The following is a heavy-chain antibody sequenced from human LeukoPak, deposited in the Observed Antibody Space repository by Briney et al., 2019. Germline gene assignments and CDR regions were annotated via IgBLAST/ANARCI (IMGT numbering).Heavy chain of an antibody. CDR2: INSDVTLT. J-gene: IGHJ4*02. CDR3: VRGGKTSNYFDY. Sequence: PGGSLRLSCSASGFTFSTYWMSWVRQAPGKGLVWVSRINSDVTLTTYADSVKGRFTISRDNAKNTLYLQMNSLRAEDTAVYYCVRGGKTSNYFDYWGQGNLVTVSS. CDR1: GFTFSTYW. V-gene: IGHV3-74*01.